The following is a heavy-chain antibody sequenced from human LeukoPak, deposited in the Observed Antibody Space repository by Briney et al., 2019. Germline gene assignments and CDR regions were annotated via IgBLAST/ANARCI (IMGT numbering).Heavy chain of an antibody. CDR2: IIPIFGTA. Sequence: SVKVSCKASGGTFSSYAISWVRQATGQGLEWMGRIIPIFGTANYAQKFQGRVTITTDESTSTAYMEPSSLRSEDTAVYYCAGGVWGSYRYPPYFFDYWSQGSLATVSS. J-gene: IGHJ4*02. D-gene: IGHD3-16*02. V-gene: IGHV1-69*05. CDR1: GGTFSSYA. CDR3: AGGVWGSYRYPPYFFDY.